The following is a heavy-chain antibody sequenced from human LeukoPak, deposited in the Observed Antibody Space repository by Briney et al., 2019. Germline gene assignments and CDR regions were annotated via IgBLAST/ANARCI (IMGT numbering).Heavy chain of an antibody. D-gene: IGHD2-2*01. J-gene: IGHJ4*02. V-gene: IGHV4-4*02. CDR1: GGSINTGNW. CDR3: ARARGYCSSTSCYGIDY. CDR2: IYHSGST. Sequence: KPSGTLSLTCAVSGGSINTGNWWSWVRQTPGKGLEWIGEIYHSGSTYYNPSLKSRVTISVDRSKNQFSLKLSSVTAADTAVYYCARARGYCSSTSCYGIDYWGQGTLVTVSS.